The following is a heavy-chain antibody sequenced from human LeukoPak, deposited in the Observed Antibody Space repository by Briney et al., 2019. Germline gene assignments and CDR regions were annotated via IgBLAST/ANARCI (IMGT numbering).Heavy chain of an antibody. D-gene: IGHD2-2*02. CDR3: AKISQLLYLWGPFDY. Sequence: GGSLRLSCAASGFTFDDYAMHWVRQAPGKGLEWVSGIGWNSGGIVYADSVKGRFTISRDNAKNSLYLQMNSLGAEDTAVYYCAKISQLLYLWGPFDYWGQGTLVTVSS. CDR2: IGWNSGGI. J-gene: IGHJ4*02. CDR1: GFTFDDYA. V-gene: IGHV3-9*01.